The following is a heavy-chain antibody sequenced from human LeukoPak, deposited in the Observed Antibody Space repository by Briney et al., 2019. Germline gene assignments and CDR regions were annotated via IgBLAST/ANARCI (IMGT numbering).Heavy chain of an antibody. D-gene: IGHD1-26*01. V-gene: IGHV1-18*01. J-gene: IGHJ4*02. Sequence: ASVKVSCKTSGYTFTSYGISWVRQAPGQGLEWMGWISGYNGDTKYAQKFQGRVSMTTDTSTSTAYMELRSLKSDDTAVYYCARDGGSYAYWGQGTLVTVSS. CDR3: ARDGGSYAY. CDR1: GYTFTSYG. CDR2: ISGYNGDT.